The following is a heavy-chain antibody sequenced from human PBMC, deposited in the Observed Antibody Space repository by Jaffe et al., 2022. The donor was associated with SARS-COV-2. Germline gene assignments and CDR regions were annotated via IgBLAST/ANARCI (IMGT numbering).Heavy chain of an antibody. D-gene: IGHD3-22*01. CDR3: AKDRPDYYDSSGYGDAFDI. CDR2: ISAYNGNT. J-gene: IGHJ3*02. Sequence: QVQLVQSGAEVKKPGASVKVSCKASGYTFTSFGVSWVRQAPGQGLEWMGWISAYNGNTNYAQKFQGRVTMTTDTSTTTAYMELRSLRSDDTAVYYCAKDRPDYYDSSGYGDAFDIWGQGTMVTVSS. CDR1: GYTFTSFG. V-gene: IGHV1-18*01.